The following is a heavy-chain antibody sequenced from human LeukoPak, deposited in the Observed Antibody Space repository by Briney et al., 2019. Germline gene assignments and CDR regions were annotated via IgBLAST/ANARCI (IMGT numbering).Heavy chain of an antibody. D-gene: IGHD3-16*01. CDR3: ARADVGGYYFDY. CDR1: GGSISSGDYY. V-gene: IGHV4-30-4*08. J-gene: IGHJ4*02. Sequence: SETLSLTCTVSGGSISSGDYYWSWIRQPPGKGLEWIGYIYYSGSTYYNPSLKSRVTISVDTSKNQFSLKLSSVTAADTAVYYCARADVGGYYFDYWGQGTLVTVSS. CDR2: IYYSGST.